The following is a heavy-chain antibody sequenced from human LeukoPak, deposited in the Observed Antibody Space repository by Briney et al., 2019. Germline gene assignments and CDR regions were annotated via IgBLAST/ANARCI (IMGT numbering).Heavy chain of an antibody. D-gene: IGHD3-10*01. Sequence: GASVKVSCKASGYTFTSSGISWVRQAPGQGLQWMGWISTNNGNTNYAQKFQGRVTMTRDTSTSTAYMELRSLRPDDNAVYYCARPDVSQGITIWGHGTLVTVSS. CDR2: ISTNNGNT. J-gene: IGHJ4*01. V-gene: IGHV1-18*01. CDR3: ARPDVSQGITI. CDR1: GYTFTSSG.